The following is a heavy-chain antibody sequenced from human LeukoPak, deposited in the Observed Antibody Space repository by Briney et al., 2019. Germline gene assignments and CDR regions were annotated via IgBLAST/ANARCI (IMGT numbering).Heavy chain of an antibody. V-gene: IGHV3-23*01. Sequence: GGSLRLSCAASGFTFSSYSMNWVRQAPGKGLEWVSFITPNADRTSYADSVEGRFTISRDNPRNTLYMQMNSLRDEDTAVYYCAIMHGYYDGSGYWVQWGQGTLVTVSS. D-gene: IGHD3-22*01. CDR2: ITPNADRT. J-gene: IGHJ1*01. CDR1: GFTFSSYS. CDR3: AIMHGYYDGSGYWVQ.